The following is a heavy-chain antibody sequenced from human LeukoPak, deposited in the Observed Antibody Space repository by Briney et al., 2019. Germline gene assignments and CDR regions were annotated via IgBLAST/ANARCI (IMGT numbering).Heavy chain of an antibody. J-gene: IGHJ5*02. CDR3: ARSAYSYAT. V-gene: IGHV4-61*01. CDR1: GGSVSSGSYY. D-gene: IGHD5-18*01. CDR2: IYYSGST. Sequence: SETLSLTCTVSGGSVSSGSYYWSWIRQPPGKGLEWIGYIYYSGSTNYNPSLKSRVTISVDTSKNQFSLKLSSVTAADTAVYYCARSAYSYATWGQGILVTVSS.